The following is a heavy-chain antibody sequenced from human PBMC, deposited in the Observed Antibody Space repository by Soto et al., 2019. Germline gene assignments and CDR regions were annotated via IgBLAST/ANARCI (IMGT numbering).Heavy chain of an antibody. J-gene: IGHJ6*02. D-gene: IGHD2-15*01. Sequence: GESLKISCKGSGYSFTSYWISWVRQMPGKGLEWTGRIDPSDSYTNYSPSFQGHVTISADKSISTAYLQWSSLKASDTAMYYCARRYCSGGSCYSYYYYGMDVWGQRTTVTVSS. CDR3: ARRYCSGGSCYSYYYYGMDV. CDR2: IDPSDSYT. V-gene: IGHV5-10-1*01. CDR1: GYSFTSYW.